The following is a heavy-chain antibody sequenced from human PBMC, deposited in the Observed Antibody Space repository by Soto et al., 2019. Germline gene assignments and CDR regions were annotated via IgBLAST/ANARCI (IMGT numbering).Heavy chain of an antibody. CDR3: ARIAAYDILTGYYAY. V-gene: IGHV1-69*13. Sequence: ASVKVSCKASGGTFSSYAISWVRQAPGQGLEWMGGIIPIFGTANYAQKFQGRVTITADESTSTAYMELSSLRSEDTAVYYCARIAAYDILTGYYAYWGQGTLVTVSS. J-gene: IGHJ4*02. CDR2: IIPIFGTA. D-gene: IGHD3-9*01. CDR1: GGTFSSYA.